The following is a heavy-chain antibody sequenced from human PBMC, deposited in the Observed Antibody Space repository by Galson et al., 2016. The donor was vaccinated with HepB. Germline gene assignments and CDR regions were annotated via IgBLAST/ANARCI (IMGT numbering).Heavy chain of an antibody. J-gene: IGHJ5*02. Sequence: SLRLSCAASGFTFSSFPMSWVRQAPGKGLEWVSTISGSGGTTDYANSVKGRFTISRDNSKNTLYLQMNSLRAEDTAVYYCAKPLFPAAGTGWFDPWGQGTLVTVSS. D-gene: IGHD2-2*01. CDR2: ISGSGGTT. V-gene: IGHV3-23*01. CDR1: GFTFSSFP. CDR3: AKPLFPAAGTGWFDP.